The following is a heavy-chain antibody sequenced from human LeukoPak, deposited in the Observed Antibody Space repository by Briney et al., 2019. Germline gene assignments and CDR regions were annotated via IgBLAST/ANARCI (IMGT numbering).Heavy chain of an antibody. Sequence: SETLSLTCAVSGYSISSAYYWGWIRQPPGKGLDWIGSINHSGSTYYNPSLKSRVNLSLDTSKNQFSLGLSSVTAADTAVYYCARSEAFWSGGYSWSNVGAFDIWGQGTMVTVSS. CDR3: ARSEAFWSGGYSWSNVGAFDI. CDR1: GYSISSAYY. V-gene: IGHV4-38-2*01. CDR2: INHSGST. D-gene: IGHD3-3*01. J-gene: IGHJ3*02.